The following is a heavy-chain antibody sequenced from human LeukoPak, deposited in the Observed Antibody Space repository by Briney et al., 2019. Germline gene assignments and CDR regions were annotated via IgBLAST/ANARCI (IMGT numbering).Heavy chain of an antibody. CDR2: IYSGGST. D-gene: IGHD3-22*01. V-gene: IGHV3-66*01. Sequence: PGGSLRLSCAASGFTVGSNTMSWVREAPGKGLVWVSIIYSGGSTSYADSVKGRFTISRDNSKNTLYLQMNSLRTEDTAVYYCARGGSYFDISGYYFYSGQGTLVTVSS. J-gene: IGHJ4*02. CDR1: GFTVGSNT. CDR3: ARGGSYFDISGYYFY.